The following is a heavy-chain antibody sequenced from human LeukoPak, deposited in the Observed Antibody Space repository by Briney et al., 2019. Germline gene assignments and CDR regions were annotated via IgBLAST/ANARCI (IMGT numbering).Heavy chain of an antibody. D-gene: IGHD2-15*01. Sequence: ASAKVSCTASGYTFTSYDIDWVRQATGQGLEWMGWMNPNSGNTGYAQKFQGRVTMTRNTSISTAYMELSSLRSDDTAVYYCARAGAVVDNWFDPWGQGTLVTVSS. CDR3: ARAGAVVDNWFDP. CDR1: GYTFTSYD. J-gene: IGHJ5*02. CDR2: MNPNSGNT. V-gene: IGHV1-8*01.